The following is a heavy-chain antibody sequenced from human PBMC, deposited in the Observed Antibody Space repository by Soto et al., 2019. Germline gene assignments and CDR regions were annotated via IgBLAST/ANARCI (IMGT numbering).Heavy chain of an antibody. Sequence: PGGSLRLSCAASGFTFSSYSMNWVRQAPGKGLEWVSSISSSSSYIYYADSVKGRFTISRDNAKNSLYLQMNSLRAEDTAVYYCASSPPPLSGYYSEWFDPWGQGTLVTVSS. CDR2: ISSSSSYI. V-gene: IGHV3-21*01. D-gene: IGHD3-3*01. CDR3: ASSPPPLSGYYSEWFDP. J-gene: IGHJ5*02. CDR1: GFTFSSYS.